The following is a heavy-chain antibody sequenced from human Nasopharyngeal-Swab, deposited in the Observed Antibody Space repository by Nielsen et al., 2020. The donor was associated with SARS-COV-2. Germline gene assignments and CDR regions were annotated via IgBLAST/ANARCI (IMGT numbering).Heavy chain of an antibody. CDR3: ARPYGYYYYYMDV. V-gene: IGHV3-7*05. Sequence: VRQMPGKGLEWVANIKQDGSEKYYVDSVKGRFTISRDNAKNSLDLQMNSLRADDTAVYYCARPYGYYYYYMDVWGKGTSVTVSS. D-gene: IGHD5-18*01. J-gene: IGHJ6*03. CDR2: IKQDGSEK.